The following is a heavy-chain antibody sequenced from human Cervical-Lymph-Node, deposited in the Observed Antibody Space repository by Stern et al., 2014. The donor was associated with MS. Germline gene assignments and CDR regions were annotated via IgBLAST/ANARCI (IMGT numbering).Heavy chain of an antibody. CDR3: ARGGRGVGLEY. V-gene: IGHV3-30-3*01. CDR1: GFTFSTYA. CDR2: VSYDGTQR. D-gene: IGHD3-10*01. J-gene: IGHJ4*02. Sequence: VQLVESGGGVVQPGRSLTLSGVVSGFTFSTYAMHWVRQAPGKGMGWVAFVSYDGTQRNSTDSVKARFTISRDNSKNTLYLHMNSLRDEDTAVYFCARGGRGVGLEYWGQGALVTVSS.